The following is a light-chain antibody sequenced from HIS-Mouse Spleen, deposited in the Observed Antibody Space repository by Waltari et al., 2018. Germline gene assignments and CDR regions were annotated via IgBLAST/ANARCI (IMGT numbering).Light chain of an antibody. CDR1: NIGSES. CDR2: DDS. Sequence: SYVLTQPPSVSVAPGKTARITCGGNNIGSESVHWYQQKPGQAPVLVVYDDSDRPSGIPEGLSGSNSGNTATLTISRVEAGDEADYYCQVWDSSSDHVVFGGGTKLTVL. J-gene: IGLJ2*01. CDR3: QVWDSSSDHVV. V-gene: IGLV3-21*03.